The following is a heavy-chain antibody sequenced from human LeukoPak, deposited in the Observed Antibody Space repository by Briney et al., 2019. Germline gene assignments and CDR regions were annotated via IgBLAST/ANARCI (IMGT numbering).Heavy chain of an antibody. Sequence: ASVKVSCKASGGTFSSYAISWVRQAPGQGLEWMGRIIPILGIANYAQKFQGRVTITADKSTSTAYMELSSLRSEGTAVYYCARVGPDIAAAGTRNWYFDLWGRGTLVTASS. CDR2: IIPILGIA. V-gene: IGHV1-69*04. D-gene: IGHD6-13*01. CDR1: GGTFSSYA. J-gene: IGHJ2*01. CDR3: ARVGPDIAAAGTRNWYFDL.